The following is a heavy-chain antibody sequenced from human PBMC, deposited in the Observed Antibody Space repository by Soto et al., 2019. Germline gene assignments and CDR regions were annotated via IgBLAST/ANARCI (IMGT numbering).Heavy chain of an antibody. J-gene: IGHJ4*02. D-gene: IGHD3-10*01. CDR3: AKLGSGSPRLWYFDY. CDR1: GFTFSSYA. V-gene: IGHV3-23*01. Sequence: EVQLLESGGGLVQPGGSLRLSCAVSGFTFSSYAMSWVRQAPGKGLEWVSAISGSGGSTYYADSVKGRFTISRDNSKNTLYLQMNSLRAEDTAVYYCAKLGSGSPRLWYFDYWGQGTLVTVSS. CDR2: ISGSGGST.